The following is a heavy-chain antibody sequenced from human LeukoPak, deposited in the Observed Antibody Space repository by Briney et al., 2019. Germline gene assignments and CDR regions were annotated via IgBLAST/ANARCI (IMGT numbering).Heavy chain of an antibody. Sequence: ASVTVSCKASGGTFSSYAISWVRQAPGQGLEWMGGIIPIFGTANYAQKFQGRVTITADESTSTAYMELSSLRSEDTAVYYCARSSGGYCSSTSCPPNYYYYGMDVWGQGTTVTISS. J-gene: IGHJ6*02. CDR3: ARSSGGYCSSTSCPPNYYYYGMDV. V-gene: IGHV1-69*13. CDR2: IIPIFGTA. CDR1: GGTFSSYA. D-gene: IGHD2-2*01.